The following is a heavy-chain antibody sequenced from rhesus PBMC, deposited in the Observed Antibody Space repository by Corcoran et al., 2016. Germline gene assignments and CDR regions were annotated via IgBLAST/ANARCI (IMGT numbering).Heavy chain of an antibody. CDR1: GGSISGYW. D-gene: IGHD2-15*01. CDR2: IDSSGGT. CDR3: ASKYCSSTYCSPKEDGLDS. J-gene: IGHJ6*01. Sequence: QLQLQESGPGLVKPSETLSLTCAVSGGSISGYWWSWIRQPPGKGMEWMGRIDSSGGTDYNPSLKSRVTISRDTSKNQFSLKLSSVTAADTAVYYCASKYCSSTYCSPKEDGLDSWGQGVVVTVSS. V-gene: IGHV4-173*01.